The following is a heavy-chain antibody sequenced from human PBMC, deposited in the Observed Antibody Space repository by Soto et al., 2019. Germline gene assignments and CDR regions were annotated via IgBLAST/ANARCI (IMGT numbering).Heavy chain of an antibody. J-gene: IGHJ4*02. CDR1: GYTFTNYA. V-gene: IGHV1-3*01. Sequence: QVQLVQSGAEVKKPGASVKVSCKASGYTFTNYAMHWVRQAPGQRLEWMGWINAGNGNTKYSQKFQGRVTITMDTSASTDYMDLSSLRSEDTAVYYCARGPGGPAGPGDYWGQGTLVTVAS. CDR3: ARGPGGPAGPGDY. CDR2: INAGNGNT. D-gene: IGHD2-15*01.